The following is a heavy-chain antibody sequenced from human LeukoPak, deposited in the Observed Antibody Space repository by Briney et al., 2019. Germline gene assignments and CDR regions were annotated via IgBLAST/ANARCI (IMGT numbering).Heavy chain of an antibody. CDR1: GFTFSRYS. V-gene: IGHV3-21*01. D-gene: IGHD6-13*01. Sequence: SGGSLRLSCAASGFTFSRYSMNWVRQAPGKGLEWVSSISSSSSYIYYADSVKGRFTISRDNAKNSLYLQMNSLRAEDTAVYYCARGGHSSSWYFWFDPWGQGTLVTVSS. CDR3: ARGGHSSSWYFWFDP. CDR2: ISSSSSYI. J-gene: IGHJ5*02.